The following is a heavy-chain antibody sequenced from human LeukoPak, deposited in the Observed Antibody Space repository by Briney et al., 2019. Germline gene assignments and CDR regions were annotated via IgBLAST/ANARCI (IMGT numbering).Heavy chain of an antibody. Sequence: SETLSLTCTVSGGSISSYYWSWIRQPAGKGLEWIGRIYTSGSTNYNPSLKSRVTMSVDTSKNQFSLKLTSVTAADTAVYYCARYYYASGSYIWFDPWGQGTLVTVSS. J-gene: IGHJ5*02. D-gene: IGHD3-10*01. CDR2: IYTSGST. CDR3: ARYYYASGSYIWFDP. V-gene: IGHV4-4*07. CDR1: GGSISSYY.